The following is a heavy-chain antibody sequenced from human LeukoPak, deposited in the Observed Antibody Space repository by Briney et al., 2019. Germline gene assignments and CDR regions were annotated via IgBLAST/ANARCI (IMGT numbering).Heavy chain of an antibody. CDR2: ISGSAISI. CDR3: AVGYGDY. Sequence: PGGSLRLSCAASGFTFSSFVLSWVRQAPGKGLEWVSGISGSAISIDYADSVKGRFTISRDNSKKTSYLQMNNLRAEDTAVYYCAVGYGDYWGQGTLVTVSS. J-gene: IGHJ4*02. CDR1: GFTFSSFV. D-gene: IGHD5-18*01. V-gene: IGHV3-23*01.